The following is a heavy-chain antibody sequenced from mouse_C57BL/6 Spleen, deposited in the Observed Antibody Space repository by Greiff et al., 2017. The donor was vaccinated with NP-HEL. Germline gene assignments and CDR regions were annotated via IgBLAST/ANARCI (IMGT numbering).Heavy chain of an antibody. Sequence: QVQLQQPGAELVMPGASVKLSCKASCYTFTSYWMHWVKQRPGQGLEWIGEIDPSDSYTNYNQKFKGKSTLTVDKSSSTAYMQLSSLTSEDSAVYYCARRRYYGSSYGYAMDYWGQGTSVTVSS. CDR1: CYTFTSYW. V-gene: IGHV1-69*01. J-gene: IGHJ4*01. CDR3: ARRRYYGSSYGYAMDY. CDR2: IDPSDSYT. D-gene: IGHD1-1*01.